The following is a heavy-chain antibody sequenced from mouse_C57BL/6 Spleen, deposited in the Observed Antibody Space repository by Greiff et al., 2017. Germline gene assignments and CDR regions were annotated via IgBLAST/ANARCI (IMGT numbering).Heavy chain of an antibody. CDR1: GYTFTRYG. D-gene: IGHD1-1*01. V-gene: IGHV1-58*01. Sequence: VKLQESGAELVRPGSSVKMSCKTSGYTFTRYGINWVKPRPGQGLEWIGYIYIGNGYTEYNEKFKGKATLTSDTSSSTAYMQRSSLTSEDSAIYVCARRSITTVAPFDYWGQGTTLTVSS. CDR3: ARRSITTVAPFDY. CDR2: IYIGNGYT. J-gene: IGHJ2*01.